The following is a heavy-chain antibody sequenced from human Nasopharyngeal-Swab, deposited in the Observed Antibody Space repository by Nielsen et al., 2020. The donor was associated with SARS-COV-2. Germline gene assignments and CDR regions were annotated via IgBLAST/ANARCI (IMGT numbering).Heavy chain of an antibody. V-gene: IGHV4-34*01. J-gene: IGHJ6*02. Sequence: SETLSLTCAVYGAPFSGYYWSWIRQTPGKGLEWIGEINHSGSTNYNPYLKSRVTISVHTSKNQFSLKLSSVTAADTAVYYCARYCSSTSCSLGMDVWGQGTTVTVSS. CDR1: GAPFSGYY. CDR2: INHSGST. CDR3: ARYCSSTSCSLGMDV. D-gene: IGHD2-2*01.